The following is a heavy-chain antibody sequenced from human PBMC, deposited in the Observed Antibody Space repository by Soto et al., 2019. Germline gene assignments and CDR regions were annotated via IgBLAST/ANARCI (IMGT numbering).Heavy chain of an antibody. V-gene: IGHV3-30*03. D-gene: IGHD3-9*01. CDR1: GFTFSSYG. J-gene: IGHJ5*02. Sequence: PGGSLRLSCAASGFTFSSYGMHWVRQAPGKGLEWVAVISYDGSNKYYADSVKGRFTISRDNSKNTLYLQMNGLRAEDTAVYYCALFFDWDLGFDPWGQGTLVTVSS. CDR2: ISYDGSNK. CDR3: ALFFDWDLGFDP.